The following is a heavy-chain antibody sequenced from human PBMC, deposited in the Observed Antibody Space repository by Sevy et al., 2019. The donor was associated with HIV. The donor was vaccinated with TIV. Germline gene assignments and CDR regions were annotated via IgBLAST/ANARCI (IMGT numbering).Heavy chain of an antibody. CDR2: IYYSGST. CDR3: AMRSGYYYSN. J-gene: IGHJ4*02. CDR1: GGSVSSGSYY. Sequence: SETLSLTCTVSGGSVSSGSYYWSWIRQPPGKGLEWIGYIYYSGSTNYNPSLKSRVTISVDTSKNQFSLKLSSVTAADTAVYYCAMRSGYYYSNWGQGTLVTVSS. D-gene: IGHD3-22*01. V-gene: IGHV4-61*01.